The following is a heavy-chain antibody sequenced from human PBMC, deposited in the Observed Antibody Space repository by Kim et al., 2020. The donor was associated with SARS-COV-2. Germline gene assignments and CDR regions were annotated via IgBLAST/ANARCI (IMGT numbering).Heavy chain of an antibody. Sequence: PQSRVTISVDTSKNPFSLKLSSVTAADTAVYYCARAIKYSYGAPLYYFDYWGQGTLVTVSS. CDR3: ARAIKYSYGAPLYYFDY. V-gene: IGHV4-34*01. D-gene: IGHD5-18*01. J-gene: IGHJ4*02.